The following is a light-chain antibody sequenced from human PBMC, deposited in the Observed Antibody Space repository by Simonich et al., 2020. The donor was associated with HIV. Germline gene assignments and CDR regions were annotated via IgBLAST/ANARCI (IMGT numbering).Light chain of an antibody. CDR1: QSISSW. CDR2: KAS. CDR3: QQYNSYWT. Sequence: DIQMTQSPSTLSGSVGDRVTITCRASQSISSWLAWYQQKPGKAPKLLIYKASSLESGVPSRFSGSGSGTEFTLTIASLQPDDSATYYCQQYNSYWTFGQGTKVEIK. V-gene: IGKV1-5*03. J-gene: IGKJ1*01.